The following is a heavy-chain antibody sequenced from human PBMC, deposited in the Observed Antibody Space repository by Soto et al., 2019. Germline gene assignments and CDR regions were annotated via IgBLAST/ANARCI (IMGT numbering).Heavy chain of an antibody. D-gene: IGHD2-2*01. CDR3: APILGYCSSTSCYGPYYFDY. J-gene: IGHJ4*02. CDR2: INAGNGNT. Sequence: ASVKVSCKASGYTFTSYAMHWVRQAPGQRLEWMGWINAGNGNTKYSQKFQGRVTITRDTSASTAYMELSSLRSEDTAVYYCAPILGYCSSTSCYGPYYFDYWGQGTLVTVSS. CDR1: GYTFTSYA. V-gene: IGHV1-3*01.